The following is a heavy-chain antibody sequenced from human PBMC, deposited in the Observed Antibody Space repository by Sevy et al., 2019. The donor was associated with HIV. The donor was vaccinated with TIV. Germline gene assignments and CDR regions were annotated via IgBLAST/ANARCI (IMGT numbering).Heavy chain of an antibody. D-gene: IGHD5-12*01. Sequence: SETLSLTCTVSGDSITNGDYYWNWIRQPPGKGLEWIGYIYHGASIFYTPSLKGRALISQDTSKNQFSLKLNSVTTADMAVYFCARERGYTYLLIDNWGQGTLVTVSS. CDR2: IYHGASI. CDR1: GDSITNGDYY. V-gene: IGHV4-30-4*01. J-gene: IGHJ4*02. CDR3: ARERGYTYLLIDN.